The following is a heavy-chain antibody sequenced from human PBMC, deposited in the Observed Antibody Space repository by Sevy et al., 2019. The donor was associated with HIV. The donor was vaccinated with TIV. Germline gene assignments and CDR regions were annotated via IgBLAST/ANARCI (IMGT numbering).Heavy chain of an antibody. CDR1: GFTFSNAW. J-gene: IGHJ4*02. V-gene: IGHV3-15*01. CDR2: IKNRSDGGTR. CDR3: TTEYPSGPFDF. Sequence: GGCLRLSCTASGFTFSNAWMSWVRQVPGKGLEWIGRIKNRSDGGTRDYGAPGKGRFTISRDDSKNTLFLHMNSLRTEDTALYYCTTEYPSGPFDFWGQGALVTVSS.